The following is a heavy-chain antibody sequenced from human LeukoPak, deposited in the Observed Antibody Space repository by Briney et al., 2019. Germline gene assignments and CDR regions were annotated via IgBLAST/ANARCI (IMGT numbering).Heavy chain of an antibody. CDR2: ISYSGNT. V-gene: IGHV4-59*01. Sequence: SETLSLTCTVSGGSISNYYWTWIRQPPGKGLEWIGFISYSGNTNYNPSLKSRATISLDTSKNQFSLKLISVTAADTAVYYCARDPLAYCGGDCSIPEGFDYWGQGTLVTVSS. CDR3: ARDPLAYCGGDCSIPEGFDY. J-gene: IGHJ4*02. CDR1: GGSISNYY. D-gene: IGHD2-21*02.